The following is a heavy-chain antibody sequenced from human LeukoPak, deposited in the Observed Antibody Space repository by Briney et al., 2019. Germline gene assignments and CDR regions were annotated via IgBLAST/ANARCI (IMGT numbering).Heavy chain of an antibody. CDR1: GGSMSSYY. J-gene: IGHJ5*02. D-gene: IGHD6-13*01. V-gene: IGHV4-59*12. CDR2: IYSSEST. CDR3: ARVLAAAGNDWFDP. Sequence: SETLSLTCTVSGGSMSSYYWSWVRQPPGKGLEWIGHIYSSESTNYNPSLKSRVTISVDTSNNQFSLRLSSVTAADTAVYYCARVLAAAGNDWFDPWGQGTLVTVSS.